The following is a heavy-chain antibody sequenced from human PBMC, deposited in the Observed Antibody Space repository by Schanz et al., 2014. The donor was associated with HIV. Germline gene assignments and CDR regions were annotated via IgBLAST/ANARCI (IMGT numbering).Heavy chain of an antibody. Sequence: EVQLLESGGGLEQPGGSLRLSCAASGFTFNNYAMTWVRQAPGKGLEWVSSISESGGRTYYADSVNGRFTISRDNSKNTLYLQMTTLRIDDTAVYYCAKPEYDSRGNSQSHFDSWGQGTLVTDSS. D-gene: IGHD3-22*01. CDR1: GFTFNNYA. CDR3: AKPEYDSRGNSQSHFDS. CDR2: ISESGGRT. J-gene: IGHJ4*02. V-gene: IGHV3-23*01.